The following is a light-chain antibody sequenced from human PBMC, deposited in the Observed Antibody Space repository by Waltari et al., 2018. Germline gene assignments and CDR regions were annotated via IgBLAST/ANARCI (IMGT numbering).Light chain of an antibody. V-gene: IGLV3-21*02. CDR2: DDH. J-gene: IGLJ2*01. CDR1: DIVRMS. CDR3: LVWDKYNGVSRA. Sequence: SYVLTQPRSVSVAPGQTARITCGGDDIVRMSVHWYRQKPGQAPQLVIYDDHDRPTGIPARFSGSNTGSTATLTISRVEAGDEADYYCLVWDKYNGVSRAFGGGTKLTVL.